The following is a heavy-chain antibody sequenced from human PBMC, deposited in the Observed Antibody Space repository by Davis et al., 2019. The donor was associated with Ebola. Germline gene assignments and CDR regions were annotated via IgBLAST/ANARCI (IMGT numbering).Heavy chain of an antibody. V-gene: IGHV3-23*01. CDR2: ISGSGGST. D-gene: IGHD2-2*01. J-gene: IGHJ5*02. Sequence: GGSLRLSCAASGFTFSSYSMNWVRQAPGKGLEWVSAISGSGGSTYYADSVKGRFTISRDNSKNTLYLQMNSLRAEDTAVYYCASNIVVVPAANRWFDPWGQGTLVTVSS. CDR1: GFTFSSYS. CDR3: ASNIVVVPAANRWFDP.